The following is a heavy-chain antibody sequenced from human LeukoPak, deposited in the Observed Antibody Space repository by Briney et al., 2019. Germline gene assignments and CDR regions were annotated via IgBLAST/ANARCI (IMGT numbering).Heavy chain of an antibody. CDR1: GGSFSGYY. CDR2: INHSGST. V-gene: IGHV4-34*01. Sequence: SETLSLTCAVYGGSFSGYYWSWIRQPPGKGLEWIGEINHSGSTNYNPSLKSRVTISVDTSKNQFSLKLSSVTAADTAVYYCARTTMIVVVDAFDIWGQGTMVTVSS. CDR3: ARTTMIVVVDAFDI. D-gene: IGHD3-22*01. J-gene: IGHJ3*02.